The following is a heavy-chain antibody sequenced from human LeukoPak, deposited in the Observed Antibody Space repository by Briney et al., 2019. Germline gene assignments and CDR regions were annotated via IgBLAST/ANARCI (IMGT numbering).Heavy chain of an antibody. J-gene: IGHJ6*02. CDR1: GDPIRSFY. CDR2: IHYSGRI. CDR3: AREYGSGWYSKKYGMDV. D-gene: IGHD6-13*01. V-gene: IGHV4-59*01. Sequence: SDTLSLTCSVSGDPIRSFYWIWIPEPPGKALECIRYIHYSGRINYNPSLKSRVTISVDTSKNQFSLKVTSVTDADTAVYYCAREYGSGWYSKKYGMDVWGQGTTVTVS.